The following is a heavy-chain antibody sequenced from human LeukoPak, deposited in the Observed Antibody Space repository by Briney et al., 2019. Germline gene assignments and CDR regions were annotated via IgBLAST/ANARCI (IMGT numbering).Heavy chain of an antibody. V-gene: IGHV3-33*01. D-gene: IGHD2-15*01. CDR1: GFILSTFG. J-gene: IGHJ5*02. Sequence: GGSLRLSCAASGFILSTFGMDWVRQAPGKGLERVAGVWNDGSNKYYADSVKGRFTISRDNSKNTLYLQMNSLRAEDTAVYYCARGGYCGGGSCYPAHLNSWGQGTLVTVSS. CDR2: VWNDGSNK. CDR3: ARGGYCGGGSCYPAHLNS.